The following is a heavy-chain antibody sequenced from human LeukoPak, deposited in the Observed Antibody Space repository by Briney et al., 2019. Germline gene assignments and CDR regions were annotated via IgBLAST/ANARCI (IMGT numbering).Heavy chain of an antibody. CDR3: VKEKTASHYYDILTGQIDY. CDR2: ISSNGGST. CDR1: GFTFSSHA. J-gene: IGHJ4*02. Sequence: GSLRLSCSASGFTFSSHAMHWVRQAPGKGLEYVSAISSNGGSTNYADSVKGRFTISRDNSKNTVYLQMSSLRAEDTAVYYCVKEKTASHYYDILTGQIDYWGQGTLVTVSS. D-gene: IGHD3-9*01. V-gene: IGHV3-64D*06.